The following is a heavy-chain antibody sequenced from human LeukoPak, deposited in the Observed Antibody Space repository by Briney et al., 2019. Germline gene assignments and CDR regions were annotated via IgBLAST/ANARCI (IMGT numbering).Heavy chain of an antibody. J-gene: IGHJ5*02. V-gene: IGHV4-61*02. D-gene: IGHD6-13*01. CDR3: ATIAAPYWFDP. CDR1: GGSISSGGYS. Sequence: SQTLSLTCAVSGGSISSGGYSWSWIRQPAGKGLEWIGRIYTSGSTNYNPSLKSRVTISVDTSKNQFSLKLSSVTAADTAVYYCATIAAPYWFDPWGQGTLVTVSS. CDR2: IYTSGST.